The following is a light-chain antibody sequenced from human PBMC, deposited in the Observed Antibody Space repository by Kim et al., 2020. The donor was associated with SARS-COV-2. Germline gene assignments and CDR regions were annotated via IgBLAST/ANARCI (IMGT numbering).Light chain of an antibody. Sequence: EIVLTQSPGTLSLSPGERATLSCRASQSVGSSLLAWYQQKPGQAPRLLIYEAFKRVAGIPDRFSGSGSETDFTLTISRPEPEDFAMYYCQQYGSSPYNFGQGTKLEI. CDR1: QSVGSSL. CDR3: QQYGSSPYN. CDR2: EAF. V-gene: IGKV3-20*01. J-gene: IGKJ2*01.